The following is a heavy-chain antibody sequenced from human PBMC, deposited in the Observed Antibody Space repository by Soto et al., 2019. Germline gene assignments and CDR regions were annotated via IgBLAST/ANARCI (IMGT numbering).Heavy chain of an antibody. J-gene: IGHJ6*02. D-gene: IGHD6-13*01. CDR1: GFTFSSYG. CDR2: VSYDGNNK. V-gene: IGHV3-30*18. CDR3: AKGRGLGYSSSWYYYGMDV. Sequence: QVQLVESGGGVVQPGRSLRLSCAASGFTFSSYGMHWVRQAPGKGLEWVSVVSYDGNNKYYADSVKGRITISRDNSRNKLYVQMNSLRGEDTAVYYCAKGRGLGYSSSWYYYGMDVWGQGTTVTVSS.